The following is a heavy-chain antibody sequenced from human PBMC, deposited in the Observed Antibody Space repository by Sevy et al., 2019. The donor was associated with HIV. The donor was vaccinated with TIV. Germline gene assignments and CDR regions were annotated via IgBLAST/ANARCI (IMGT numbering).Heavy chain of an antibody. D-gene: IGHD6-6*01. J-gene: IGHJ4*02. V-gene: IGHV4-31*03. Sequence: SETLSLTCTVSDGSISSGGYYWSWIRQHPGKGLEWIGYIYYSGSTYYNPSLKSRVTISVDTSKNQFSLKLSSVTAADTAVYYCASLGGAARPRYFDYWGQGTLVTVSS. CDR2: IYYSGST. CDR1: DGSISSGGYY. CDR3: ASLGGAARPRYFDY.